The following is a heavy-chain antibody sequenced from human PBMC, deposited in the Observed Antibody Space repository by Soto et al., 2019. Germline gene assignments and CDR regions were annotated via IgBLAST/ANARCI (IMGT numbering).Heavy chain of an antibody. V-gene: IGHV1-18*04. CDR1: GYSFTSYG. Sequence: QVHLTQSGPEVKRPGASVKVSCKTSGYSFTSYGISWVRQAPGQGLEWVGRISGYDGKANYAQKLHGRVTMMTDTSTTTAYMELRRLRSCDTAVYFCARRTRKINHFYDNFFYDMGVWGQGTTVIVSS. CDR2: ISGYDGKA. J-gene: IGHJ6*02. D-gene: IGHD3-3*02. CDR3: ARRTRKINHFYDNFFYDMGV.